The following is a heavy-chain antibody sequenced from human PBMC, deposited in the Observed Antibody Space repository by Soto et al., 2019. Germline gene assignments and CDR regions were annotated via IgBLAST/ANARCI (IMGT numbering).Heavy chain of an antibody. J-gene: IGHJ4*02. V-gene: IGHV1-3*01. CDR1: GYTFTXYA. D-gene: IGHD3-9*01. Sequence: ASVKVSCKASGYTFTXYAMHWVRQAPGQRLEWMGWINAGNGNTKYSQKFQGRVTITRDTSASTAYMELSSLRSEDTAVYYCAKGSQYDILTAYHAFDSWGQGTLVTVSP. CDR3: AKGSQYDILTAYHAFDS. CDR2: INAGNGNT.